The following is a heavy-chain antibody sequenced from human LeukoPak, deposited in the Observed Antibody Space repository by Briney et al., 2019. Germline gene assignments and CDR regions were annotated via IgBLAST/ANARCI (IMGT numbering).Heavy chain of an antibody. CDR2: IYHSGST. Sequence: SETLSLTCTVSGYSISSGYYWGWIRQPPGKGLEWIGSIYHSGSTYYNPSLKSRVTISVDTSKNQFSLKLSSVTAADTAVYYCARAQTVWFGELSYWGQGALVTVSS. CDR3: ARAQTVWFGELSY. D-gene: IGHD3-10*01. J-gene: IGHJ4*02. V-gene: IGHV4-38-2*02. CDR1: GYSISSGYY.